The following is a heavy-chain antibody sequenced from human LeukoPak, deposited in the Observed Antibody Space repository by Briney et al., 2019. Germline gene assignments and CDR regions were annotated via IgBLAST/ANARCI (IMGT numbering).Heavy chain of an antibody. Sequence: GASVTVSCKASGYTFTGYYMHWVRQAPGQGLEWMGWINPNSGGTNYAQKFQGRVTMTRDTSINTAYMELSRLRSDDTAVYYCARPRDLLDAFDIWGQGTMVTVSS. J-gene: IGHJ3*02. V-gene: IGHV1-2*02. CDR1: GYTFTGYY. D-gene: IGHD2-21*01. CDR2: INPNSGGT. CDR3: ARPRDLLDAFDI.